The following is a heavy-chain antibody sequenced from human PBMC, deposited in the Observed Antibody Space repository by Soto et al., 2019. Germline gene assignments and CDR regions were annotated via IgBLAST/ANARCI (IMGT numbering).Heavy chain of an antibody. CDR1: GKRFTNYG. CDR3: ARLEWLSLAAWFDP. Sequence: PGDSLKIACQCSGKRFTNYGIGLVRPMPGKGLEWMGMIYPDDSDTKYSPSFQGQVTFSADKSINTAYLQWSSLKASDTAIYYCARLEWLSLAAWFDPWGQGTLVTVPQ. D-gene: IGHD3-3*01. J-gene: IGHJ5*02. V-gene: IGHV5-51*01. CDR2: IYPDDSDT.